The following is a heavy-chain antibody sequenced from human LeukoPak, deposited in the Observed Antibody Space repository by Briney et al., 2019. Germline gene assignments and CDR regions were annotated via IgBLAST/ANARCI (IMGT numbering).Heavy chain of an antibody. CDR3: AKDLMALPGLDYFDY. CDR2: ISEDGRNE. V-gene: IGHV3-30*18. CDR1: GSTFSTYG. Sequence: GGSLRLSCAASGSTFSTYGMHWVRQAPGKGLEWVALISEDGRNEKYADSVKGRFTISRDNSENILYLQMYSLRGDDTGVYFCAKDLMALPGLDYFDYWGQGTLVTVSS. D-gene: IGHD1-7*01. J-gene: IGHJ4*02.